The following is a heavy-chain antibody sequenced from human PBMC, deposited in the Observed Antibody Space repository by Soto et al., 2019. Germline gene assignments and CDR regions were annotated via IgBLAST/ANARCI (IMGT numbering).Heavy chain of an antibody. CDR2: INAGNGNT. V-gene: IGHV1-3*01. CDR1: GYTFTSYA. D-gene: IGHD6-19*01. CDR3: AREDIAVAGTGYYYYYMDV. Sequence: ASVKVSCKASGYTFTSYAMHWVRQAPGQRLEWMGWINAGNGNTKYSQKFQGRVTITRDTSASTAYMELSSLRSEDTAVYYCAREDIAVAGTGYYYYYMDVWGKGTTVTVSS. J-gene: IGHJ6*03.